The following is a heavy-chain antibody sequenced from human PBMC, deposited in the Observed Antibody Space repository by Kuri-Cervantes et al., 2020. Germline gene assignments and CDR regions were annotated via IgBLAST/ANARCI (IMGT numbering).Heavy chain of an antibody. V-gene: IGHV4-4*02. CDR2: IYHSGST. Sequence: GSLRLSCAVSGGSISSSNWWSWVRQPPGKGLEWIGEIYHSGSTYYNPSLKSRVTISVDTSKNQFSLKLSSVTAADTAVYYCARAGGSYHMIDYWGQGTLVTVSS. CDR1: GGSISSSNW. CDR3: ARAGGSYHMIDY. D-gene: IGHD1-26*01. J-gene: IGHJ4*02.